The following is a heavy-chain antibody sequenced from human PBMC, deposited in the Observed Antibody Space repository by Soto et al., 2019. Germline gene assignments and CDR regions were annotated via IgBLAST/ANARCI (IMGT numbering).Heavy chain of an antibody. CDR1: GFTFDDYA. D-gene: IGHD1-7*01. V-gene: IGHV3-9*01. CDR2: LSWNSDTI. J-gene: IGHJ4*02. CDR3: AKDPGKLATMRTTFDY. Sequence: DVQLVESGGGLVQPGRSLKLSCAASGFTFDDYAMHWVRQVPGKGLEWVSGLSWNSDTIGYADSVKGRFTISRDNAKNSLYLQMDSLRPEDTALYYCAKDPGKLATMRTTFDYWGQGTLVTVSS.